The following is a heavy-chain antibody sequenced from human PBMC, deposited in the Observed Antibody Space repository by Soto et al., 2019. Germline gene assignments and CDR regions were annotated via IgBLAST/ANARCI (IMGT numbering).Heavy chain of an antibody. CDR3: AHRLVCVVAGDCAHAFDL. CDR2: IYWDDDK. V-gene: IGHV2-5*02. J-gene: IGHJ3*01. Sequence: QITLKESGPTLVKPTQTLTLTCTFSGFSLSTIGVGVGWIRQPPGKALEWLALIYWDDDKRYSPSLKGRLTITKDTSKNQVVLTMTNMDPVDTGTYYCAHRLVCVVAGDCAHAFDLWGQGTMVTVSS. CDR1: GFSLSTIGVG. D-gene: IGHD2-21*02.